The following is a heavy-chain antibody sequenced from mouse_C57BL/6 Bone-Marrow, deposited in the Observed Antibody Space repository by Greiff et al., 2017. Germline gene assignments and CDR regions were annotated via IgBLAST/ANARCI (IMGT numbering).Heavy chain of an antibody. D-gene: IGHD2-3*01. CDR3: ARFSIYDGYLWFAY. CDR1: GYTFTSYW. CDR2: IDPSDSYT. V-gene: IGHV1-69*01. Sequence: VQLQQPGAELVMPGASVTLSCKASGYTFTSYWMHWVKQRPGQGLEWIGEIDPSDSYTNYNQKFKGKSTLTVDKSSSTAYMQLSSLTSEDSAVYYCARFSIYDGYLWFAYWGQGTLVTVSA. J-gene: IGHJ3*01.